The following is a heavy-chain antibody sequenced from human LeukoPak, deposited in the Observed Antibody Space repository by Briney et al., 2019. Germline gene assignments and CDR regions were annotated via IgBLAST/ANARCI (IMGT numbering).Heavy chain of an antibody. D-gene: IGHD1-14*01. CDR3: AKGNQPRNYFGY. Sequence: GGSLRLSCAASGFTFSSFAMSWVRQAPGKGLEWVSAISGSGGSTYYADSVKGRFTISRDNSKNTLSLQMNSLRAEDTAIYYCAKGNQPRNYFGYWGQGTLVNVSS. J-gene: IGHJ4*02. CDR1: GFTFSSFA. CDR2: ISGSGGST. V-gene: IGHV3-23*01.